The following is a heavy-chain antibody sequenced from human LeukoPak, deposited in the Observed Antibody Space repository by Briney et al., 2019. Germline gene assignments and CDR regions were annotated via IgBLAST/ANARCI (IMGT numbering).Heavy chain of an antibody. Sequence: PGGSLRLSCAASGFTFSSYWMSWVRQAPGKGLEWVANIKQDGSEKYYVDSVKGRFTISRDNAKNSLYLQMNSLRAEDTAVYYCARYWYYDILTGYHAYWGQGTLVTVSS. CDR2: IKQDGSEK. CDR1: GFTFSSYW. J-gene: IGHJ4*02. CDR3: ARYWYYDILTGYHAY. V-gene: IGHV3-7*01. D-gene: IGHD3-9*01.